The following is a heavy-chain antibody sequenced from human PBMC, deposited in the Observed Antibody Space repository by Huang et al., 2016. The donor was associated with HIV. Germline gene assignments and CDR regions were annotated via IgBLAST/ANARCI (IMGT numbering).Heavy chain of an antibody. J-gene: IGHJ1*01. CDR3: ARARRHSGNSGLMDL. D-gene: IGHD2-21*02. V-gene: IGHV1-69*13. Sequence: HVHLVQSGAEVKKPGSSVMVSCKVSGVTFSTDAITCGRQAPGQGLERKGGISTVFGTANDAHKCQDRVSFTADEFSTTAYMELSDLKYEDTAIYFCARARRHSGNSGLMDLWGQGTLVTVSS. CDR2: ISTVFGTA. CDR1: GVTFSTDA.